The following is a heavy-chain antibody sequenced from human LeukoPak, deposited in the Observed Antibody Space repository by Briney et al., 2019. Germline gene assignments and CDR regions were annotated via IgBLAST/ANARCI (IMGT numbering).Heavy chain of an antibody. Sequence: GSLRLSCAASGFTFSNYWMNWVRQAPGKGLEWVASIGQDGSENYYVDSVKGRFTISRDNAKNSLYLQMNSLRVEDTAVYYCATGGGWYFDYWGQGALITASS. CDR1: GFTFSNYW. V-gene: IGHV3-7*01. J-gene: IGHJ4*02. D-gene: IGHD6-19*01. CDR2: IGQDGSEN. CDR3: ATGGGWYFDY.